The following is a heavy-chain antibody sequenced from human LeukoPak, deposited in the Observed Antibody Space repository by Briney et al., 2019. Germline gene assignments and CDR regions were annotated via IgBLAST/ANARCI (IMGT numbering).Heavy chain of an antibody. D-gene: IGHD3-3*01. CDR2: FDPEEAKM. Sequence: ASVKVSCKVSGNSLSELSIQWVRQAPGKGLECMGGFDPEEAKMVYAQNFQGRVTMTEDTSTQTAYMELSGLTSDDTAVYYCTIRSGDFWSGFVNWGQGTLVTVSS. V-gene: IGHV1-24*01. CDR3: TIRSGDFWSGFVN. CDR1: GNSLSELS. J-gene: IGHJ4*02.